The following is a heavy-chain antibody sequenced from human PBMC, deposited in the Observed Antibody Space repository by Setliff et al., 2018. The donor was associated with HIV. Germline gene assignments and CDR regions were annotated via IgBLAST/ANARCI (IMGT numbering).Heavy chain of an antibody. CDR2: INTQTGSP. CDR3: ARALYGEYGGDLNWLDP. CDR1: GYSFINYA. J-gene: IGHJ5*02. Sequence: ASVKVSCKTSGYSFINYAINWVRQAPGQGLQWMGWINTQTGSPTYAQAFTGRFVFSVDSTVTTAYLQISGLKADDTAVYYCARALYGEYGGDLNWLDPWGQGTLVT. V-gene: IGHV7-4-1*02. D-gene: IGHD4-17*01.